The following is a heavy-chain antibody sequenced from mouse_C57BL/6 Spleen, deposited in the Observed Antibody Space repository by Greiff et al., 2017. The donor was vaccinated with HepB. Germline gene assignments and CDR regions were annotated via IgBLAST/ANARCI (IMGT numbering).Heavy chain of an antibody. CDR2: IDPSDSYT. D-gene: IGHD1-1*01. V-gene: IGHV1-69*01. J-gene: IGHJ4*01. Sequence: QVQLQQPGAELVMPGASVKLSCKASGYTFTSYWMHWVKQRPGQGLEWIGEIDPSDSYTNYNQKFKGKSTLTVDKSSSTAYMQRSSLTSEDSAVYYCARGWFYGSSFYYYAMDYWGQGTSVTVSS. CDR1: GYTFTSYW. CDR3: ARGWFYGSSFYYYAMDY.